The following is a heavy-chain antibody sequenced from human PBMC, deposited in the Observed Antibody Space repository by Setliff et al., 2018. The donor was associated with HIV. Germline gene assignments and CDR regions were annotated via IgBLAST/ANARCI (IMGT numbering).Heavy chain of an antibody. D-gene: IGHD2-8*02. CDR3: ARVSINYWYSIPRDYYYYMDV. J-gene: IGHJ6*03. V-gene: IGHV4-38-2*02. CDR2: LYQSENT. CDR1: GYSISSGYY. Sequence: PSQTLSLTWTVAGYSISSGYYWGWIRQHQGKGLKWIGSLYQSENTNYNPSLTRRVNMSVDTSKNQFCLKLSSVTAADPAVYYRARVSINYWYSIPRDYYYYMDVWGEGTTVTVSS.